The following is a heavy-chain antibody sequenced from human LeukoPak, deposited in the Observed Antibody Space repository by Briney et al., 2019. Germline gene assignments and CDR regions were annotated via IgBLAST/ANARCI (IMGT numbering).Heavy chain of an antibody. Sequence: LETLSLTCTVSGGSISSYYWNWIRQPPGKGLEWIGYIYYSGSTNYNPSLKSRVTISVDTSKNQFSLKLSSVTAADTAVYYCARIRSSGYYYYGMDVWGQGTTVTVSS. J-gene: IGHJ6*02. D-gene: IGHD3-22*01. CDR2: IYYSGST. CDR3: ARIRSSGYYYYGMDV. V-gene: IGHV4-59*01. CDR1: GGSISSYY.